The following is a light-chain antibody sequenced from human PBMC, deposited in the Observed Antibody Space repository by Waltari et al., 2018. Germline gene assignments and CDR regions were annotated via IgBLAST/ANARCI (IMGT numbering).Light chain of an antibody. CDR2: DPN. J-gene: IGLJ3*02. CDR3: VLAMGSGIWV. Sequence: WYQQAPCKTLRTLIFDPNTRSAEVPERCSGSSLENKAALTVTGAQADDESDYTCVLAMGSGIWVFGGGTKLTVL. V-gene: IGLV8-61*01.